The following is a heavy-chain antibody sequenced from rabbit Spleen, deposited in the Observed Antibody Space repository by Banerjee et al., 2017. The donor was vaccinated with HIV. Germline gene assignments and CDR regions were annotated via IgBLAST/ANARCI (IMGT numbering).Heavy chain of an antibody. CDR3: ARNANGGWDL. Sequence: QLVESGGGLVQPGGSLKLSCKASGFDFSTYSMSWVRQAPGKGLEWIGYIVPIFGVTYYTNWVKGRFTISSDNAQNTVDLQMNSLTPADTATYFCARNANGGWDLWGQGTLVTVS. D-gene: IGHD4-1*01. V-gene: IGHV1S7*01. CDR2: IVPIFGVT. J-gene: IGHJ3*01. CDR1: GFDFSTYS.